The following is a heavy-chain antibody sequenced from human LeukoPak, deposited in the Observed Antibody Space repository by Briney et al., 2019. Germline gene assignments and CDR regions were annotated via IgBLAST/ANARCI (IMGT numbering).Heavy chain of an antibody. D-gene: IGHD2-2*02. V-gene: IGHV4-4*07. CDR2: IQSTGNT. Sequence: PSETLSLTCSVSLGSVTSYHWSWIQQPAGKGLEWIGRIQSTGNTNYNPSLKSRVTTSVDTSKSQFSLNLTSVTAADTAVYYCARTRSQAISAQYFDYWGQGTLVTVSS. CDR3: ARTRSQAISAQYFDY. CDR1: LGSVTSYH. J-gene: IGHJ4*02.